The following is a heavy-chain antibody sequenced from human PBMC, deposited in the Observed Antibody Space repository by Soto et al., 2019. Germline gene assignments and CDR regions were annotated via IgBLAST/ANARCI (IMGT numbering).Heavy chain of an antibody. D-gene: IGHD2-15*01. V-gene: IGHV3-30*18. Sequence: GGSLRLSCAAPGFTFSSFGMHWVRQAPGKWLGWVTFISYDGRKKYYADSVKGRFTISRDNSKNTLYLQMNSLRAEDTAVYYCAKDISDCSGGSCYSDYYYYGMDVWGQGXTVTVYS. CDR1: GFTFSSFG. CDR2: ISYDGRKK. CDR3: AKDISDCSGGSCYSDYYYYGMDV. J-gene: IGHJ6*01.